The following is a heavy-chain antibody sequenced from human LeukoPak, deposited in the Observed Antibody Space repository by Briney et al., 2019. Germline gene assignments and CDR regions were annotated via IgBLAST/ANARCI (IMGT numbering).Heavy chain of an antibody. V-gene: IGHV4-39*07. J-gene: IGHJ4*02. CDR2: IYYSGST. Sequence: SETMSLTCTVSGGSISSSSYYWGWIRQPPGKGLEWIGSIYYSGSTYYNPSLKSRVTISVDTSKNQFSLKLSSVTAADTAVYYCARTALAYYDSSGSDYWGQGTLVTVSS. CDR3: ARTALAYYDSSGSDY. D-gene: IGHD3-22*01. CDR1: GGSISSSSYY.